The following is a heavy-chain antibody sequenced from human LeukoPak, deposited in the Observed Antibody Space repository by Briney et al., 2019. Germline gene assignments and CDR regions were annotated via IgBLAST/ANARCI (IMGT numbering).Heavy chain of an antibody. CDR1: GFSFSSYE. D-gene: IGHD6-19*01. V-gene: IGHV3-48*03. CDR2: ISTSFSTT. Sequence: GGSLRLSCVASGFSFSSYEMNWVRQAPAMGLEWVSYISTSFSTTRYAEFAKGRFTISRDNANNSLYLQMNSLRAEDTAVYYCARDPGSGGWYLLDQWGQGTLVTVSS. J-gene: IGHJ4*02. CDR3: ARDPGSGGWYLLDQ.